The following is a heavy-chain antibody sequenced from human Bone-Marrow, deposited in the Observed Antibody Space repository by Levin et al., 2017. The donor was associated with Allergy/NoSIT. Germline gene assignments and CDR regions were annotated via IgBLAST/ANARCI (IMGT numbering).Heavy chain of an antibody. CDR2: IFYSGSV. CDR3: ARVPPTVAGFLYYYYGMDV. CDR1: GGSIGTNY. V-gene: IGHV4-59*01. J-gene: IGHJ6*02. D-gene: IGHD6-19*01. Sequence: PSETLSLTCTVSGGSIGTNYWSWIRQPPGKGLEWIGYIFYSGSVDYNPSLKSRLAISIDTSKNQFSLRLSAVTAADTAVYYCARVPPTVAGFLYYYYGMDVWGRGTTVTVSS.